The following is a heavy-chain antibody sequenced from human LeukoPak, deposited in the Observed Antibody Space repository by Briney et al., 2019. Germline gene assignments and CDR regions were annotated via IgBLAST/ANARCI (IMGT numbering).Heavy chain of an antibody. Sequence: PGGSLRLSCAASGFTFSSYWMSWVRQAPGKGLEWVANIKQDGSEKYYVDSVKGRFTISRDNAKNSLYLQMNSLRAEDTAVYYCARSGCSSTSCYKKGGYYYYYMGVWGKGTTVTVSS. J-gene: IGHJ6*03. CDR1: GFTFSSYW. CDR3: ARSGCSSTSCYKKGGYYYYYMGV. D-gene: IGHD2-2*02. V-gene: IGHV3-7*01. CDR2: IKQDGSEK.